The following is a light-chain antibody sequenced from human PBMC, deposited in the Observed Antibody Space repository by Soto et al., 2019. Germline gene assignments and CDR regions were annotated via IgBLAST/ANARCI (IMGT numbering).Light chain of an antibody. CDR3: QQRSNWPPTWT. CDR2: DAS. V-gene: IGKV3-11*01. Sequence: EIVLTQSPATLSLSPGERATLSCRASQSVSRYLAWYQHKPGQAPRLLIYDASKRATGIPARFSGSGSGTDFTLTISSLEAEDLAVYYCQQRSNWPPTWTFGQGTRVEIK. CDR1: QSVSRY. J-gene: IGKJ1*01.